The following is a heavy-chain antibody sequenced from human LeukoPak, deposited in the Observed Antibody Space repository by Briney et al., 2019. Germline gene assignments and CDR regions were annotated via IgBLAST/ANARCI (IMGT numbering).Heavy chain of an antibody. CDR3: VKDRETHYDILTGYPDAFDI. CDR2: ISSNGGST. D-gene: IGHD3-9*01. Sequence: PGGSLRLSCSASGFTFSSYAMHWVRQAPGKGLEYVSAISSNGGSTYYADSVKGRFTISRDNSKNTLCLQMSSLRAEDTAVYYCVKDRETHYDILTGYPDAFDIWGQGTMATVSS. CDR1: GFTFSSYA. V-gene: IGHV3-64D*06. J-gene: IGHJ3*02.